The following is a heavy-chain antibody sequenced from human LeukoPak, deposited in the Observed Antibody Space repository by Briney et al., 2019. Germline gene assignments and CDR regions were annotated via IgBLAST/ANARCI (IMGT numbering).Heavy chain of an antibody. CDR1: GGSITSYY. V-gene: IGHV4-59*01. Sequence: SETLSLTCTVSGGSITSYYWSWIRQPPGKGLEWIGHIHNSGSTNYNPSLKSRVTISADTSKNQFPLKLSSVTAADTAVYYCARVGYSYGYVDYWGQGTLVIVSS. CDR3: ARVGYSYGYVDY. D-gene: IGHD5-18*01. CDR2: IHNSGST. J-gene: IGHJ4*02.